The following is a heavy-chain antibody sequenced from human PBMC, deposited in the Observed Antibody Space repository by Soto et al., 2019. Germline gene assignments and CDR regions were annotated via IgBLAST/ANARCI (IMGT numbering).Heavy chain of an antibody. J-gene: IGHJ4*02. V-gene: IGHV1-18*04. CDR1: GYTFTSYG. Sequence: VASVKVSCKASGYTFTSYGISWVRQAPGQGLEWMGWISAYNGNTNYAQKLQGRVTMTTDTSTSTAYMELRSLRSDDTAVYYCARYYDFWSGYYTDYWGQGTLVTVSS. CDR2: ISAYNGNT. D-gene: IGHD3-3*01. CDR3: ARYYDFWSGYYTDY.